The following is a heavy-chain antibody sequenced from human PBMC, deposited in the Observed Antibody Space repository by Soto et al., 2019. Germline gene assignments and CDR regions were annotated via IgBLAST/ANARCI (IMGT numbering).Heavy chain of an antibody. CDR1: CGSISSGDYY. CDR2: IYYSGST. Sequence: SETLSLTCTVCCGSISSGDYYWSWIRQPPGKGLEWIGYIYYSGSTYYSPSLESRVTISVDTSKNQFSLKVSSVTAADTAVYYCARLGGXCSGTSCYGYYGMDVWGQGTTVTVSS. J-gene: IGHJ6*02. V-gene: IGHV4-30-4*01. CDR3: ARLGGXCSGTSCYGYYGMDV. D-gene: IGHD2-2*01.